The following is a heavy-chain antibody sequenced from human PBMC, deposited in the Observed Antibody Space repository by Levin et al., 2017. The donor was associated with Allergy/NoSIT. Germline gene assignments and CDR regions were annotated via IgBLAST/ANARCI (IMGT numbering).Heavy chain of an antibody. Sequence: RGESLKISCSGSGFKFGDYAMNWLRQAPGKGLEWVGFIRSQSNGGTPEYAASVRGRFVISRDDSRSIAYLQMNSLKIEETGRYFCTREVTTRAFDIWGQGTWVTVSS. CDR2: IRSQSNGGTP. CDR3: TREVTTRAFDI. CDR1: GFKFGDYA. J-gene: IGHJ3*02. V-gene: IGHV3-49*03. D-gene: IGHD4-17*01.